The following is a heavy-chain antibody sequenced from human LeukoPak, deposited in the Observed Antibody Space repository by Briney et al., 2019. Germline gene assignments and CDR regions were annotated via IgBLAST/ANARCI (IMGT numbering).Heavy chain of an antibody. J-gene: IGHJ5*02. V-gene: IGHV4-39*07. CDR2: IYYSGST. Sequence: SETLSLTCTVSGGSISSSSYYWGWIRQPPGKGLEWIGSIYYSGSTYYNPSLKSRVTISVDTSKNQFSLKLSSVTAADTAVYYCARDRSSDLVSGSYWADPWGQGTLVTVSS. CDR1: GGSISSSSYY. D-gene: IGHD1-26*01. CDR3: ARDRSSDLVSGSYWADP.